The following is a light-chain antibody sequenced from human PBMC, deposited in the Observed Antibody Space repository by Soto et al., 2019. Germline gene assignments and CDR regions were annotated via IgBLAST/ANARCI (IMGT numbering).Light chain of an antibody. J-gene: IGKJ1*01. Sequence: EIVLTQSPATLSLSPGERATLSCRASQSVSSYLAWYQQKPGQAPSLLIYDASNRATGIPARFSGSGSGTDFTLTISSLEPEDFAVYYCQQRSKWPPWTFGQGTKVDIK. CDR2: DAS. CDR1: QSVSSY. V-gene: IGKV3-11*01. CDR3: QQRSKWPPWT.